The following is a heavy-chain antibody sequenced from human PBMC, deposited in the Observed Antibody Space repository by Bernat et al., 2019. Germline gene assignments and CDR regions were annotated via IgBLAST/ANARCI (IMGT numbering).Heavy chain of an antibody. Sequence: QVQLQQWGAGLLKPSETLSLTCAVYGGSFSGYYWSWIRQPPGKGLEWIGEINHSGSTNYNPSLKSRVTIAVDTTKNQCSLKVGSVTAADTTVYYCAGTSYGDYGNWGQGTLVTVSS. D-gene: IGHD4-17*01. CDR1: GGSFSGYY. J-gene: IGHJ4*02. CDR2: INHSGST. CDR3: AGTSYGDYGN. V-gene: IGHV4-34*01.